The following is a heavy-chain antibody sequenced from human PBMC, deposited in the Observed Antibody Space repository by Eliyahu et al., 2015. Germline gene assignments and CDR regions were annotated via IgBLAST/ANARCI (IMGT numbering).Heavy chain of an antibody. J-gene: IGHJ4*02. D-gene: IGHD3/OR15-3a*01. CDR3: ARGGLYPSL. Sequence: EAQLVESGGGXVQPGGSLRLSCAAPGFTFTSYWMGWVRQAPGXGLEWVANIKQDGSEKYYVDSVKGRFTISRDNAKNSLYLQMNSLRAEDTAVYYCARGGLYPSLWGQGNLVTVSS. CDR1: GFTFTSYW. V-gene: IGHV3-7*01. CDR2: IKQDGSEK.